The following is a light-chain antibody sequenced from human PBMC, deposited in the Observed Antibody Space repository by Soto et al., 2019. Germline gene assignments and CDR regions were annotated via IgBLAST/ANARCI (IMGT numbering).Light chain of an antibody. Sequence: DIQLTQSPSFLSASVGDRVTITCRASQDISSFLAWYQQKPGKAPNLLIYGASTLQSGVPSRFSGSGSGTEFTLTISGLQPEDFATYYCQQLNSYPHFGQGTRLEIK. CDR2: GAS. CDR3: QQLNSYPH. CDR1: QDISSF. J-gene: IGKJ5*01. V-gene: IGKV1-9*01.